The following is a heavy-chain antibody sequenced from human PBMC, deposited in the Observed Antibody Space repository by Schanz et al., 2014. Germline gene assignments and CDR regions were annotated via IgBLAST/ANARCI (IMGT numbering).Heavy chain of an antibody. CDR1: GFTFSTYA. J-gene: IGHJ4*02. CDR2: ISIRGGNT. Sequence: EVQLVESGGGLVQPGGSLRLSCAASGFTFSTYAMTWVRQAPGKGLEWVSSISIRGGNTYYTDSVKGRFTISRDNSKNTLDLQMSSLRADDTAVYYCAKHVRSLTGNDYWGQGTLVTVSS. D-gene: IGHD3-9*01. CDR3: AKHVRSLTGNDY. V-gene: IGHV3-23*04.